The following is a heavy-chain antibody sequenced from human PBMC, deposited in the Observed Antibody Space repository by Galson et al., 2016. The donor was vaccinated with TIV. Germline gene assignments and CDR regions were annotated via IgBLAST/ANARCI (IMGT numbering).Heavy chain of an antibody. Sequence: SCKASGGTSSSYVFNWVRLAPGQGLEWMGGIIPLFRTTNYAQKFQGRVTITADKSTNTAYMELNSLKYGDTAVYYCATDRNTAFDTYHYYYGMDVWGQGTTVIVSS. CDR1: GGTSSSYV. J-gene: IGHJ6*02. CDR3: ATDRNTAFDTYHYYYGMDV. CDR2: IIPLFRTT. D-gene: IGHD5-18*01. V-gene: IGHV1-69*06.